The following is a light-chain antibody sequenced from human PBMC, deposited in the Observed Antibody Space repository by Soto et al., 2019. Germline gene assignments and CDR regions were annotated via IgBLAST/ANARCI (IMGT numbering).Light chain of an antibody. Sequence: QSVLTQPPSTSGTPGQRVTFSCSGGSSNIGTYTVSWYQQFPETAPKLLIYGSNQRPPGVPDRFSGSKSGTSASLSIGGLQSEDEADYYCAAWDDSLNGPTFGGGTKLTVL. V-gene: IGLV1-44*01. CDR1: SSNIGTYT. J-gene: IGLJ2*01. CDR2: GSN. CDR3: AAWDDSLNGPT.